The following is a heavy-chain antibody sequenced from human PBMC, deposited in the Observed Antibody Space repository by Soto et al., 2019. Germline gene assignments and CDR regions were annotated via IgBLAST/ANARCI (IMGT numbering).Heavy chain of an antibody. CDR1: GFSFSTYW. V-gene: IGHV3-7*01. CDR3: SHTWV. CDR2: VNDDGTEK. D-gene: IGHD1-26*01. Sequence: EVQMVASGGGLVQPGGSLRLSCAASGFSFSTYWMYWVRQAPGKGLEWVANVNDDGTEKNYVDSVKGRFTISRDNAKNSLYLQRNSLRAEDTAVYYWSHTWVGGQGTLVTVSS. J-gene: IGHJ4*02.